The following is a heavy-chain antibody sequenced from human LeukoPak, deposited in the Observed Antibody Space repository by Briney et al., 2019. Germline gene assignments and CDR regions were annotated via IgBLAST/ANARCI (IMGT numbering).Heavy chain of an antibody. CDR1: GVSLSSYY. CDR3: ARPPGPVGTWFDP. V-gene: IGHV4-4*07. J-gene: IGHJ5*02. D-gene: IGHD1-26*01. CDR2: IYTSGST. Sequence: SETLSLTCALSGVSLSSYYWSWIRQPAGKGLEWIGRIYTSGSTNYNPSLKSRVTMSEDTSKNQFSPKLSSVTAAHTAVYYCARPPGPVGTWFDPWGQGTLATV.